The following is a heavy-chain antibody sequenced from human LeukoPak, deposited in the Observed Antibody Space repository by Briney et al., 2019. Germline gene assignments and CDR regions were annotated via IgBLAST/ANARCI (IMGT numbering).Heavy chain of an antibody. Sequence: SETLSLTCTVPGGSISSYYWSWIRQPPGKGLEWIGYIYYSGSTNYNPSLKSRVTISVDTSKNQFSLKLSSVTAADTAVYYCARDRYSSGWYEGYFQHWGQGTLVTVSS. V-gene: IGHV4-59*01. CDR2: IYYSGST. J-gene: IGHJ1*01. CDR1: GGSISSYY. CDR3: ARDRYSSGWYEGYFQH. D-gene: IGHD6-19*01.